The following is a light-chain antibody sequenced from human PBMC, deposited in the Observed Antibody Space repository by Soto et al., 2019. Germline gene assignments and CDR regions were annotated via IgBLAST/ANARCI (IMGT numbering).Light chain of an antibody. CDR2: AAS. J-gene: IGKJ4*01. V-gene: IGKV1-27*01. CDR3: QKYNSATLT. CDR1: QGIGVY. Sequence: DIQMTQSPSSLSASLGDRVTITCRASQGIGVYLAWFQQKPGKVPKLLIYAASTLQSGVPSRFSGSGSGTDFTLTSSSLQPEDFATYYCQKYNSATLTFGGGTKVEIK.